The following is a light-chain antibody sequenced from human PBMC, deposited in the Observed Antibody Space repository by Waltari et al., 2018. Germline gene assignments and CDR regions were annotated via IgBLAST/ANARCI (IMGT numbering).Light chain of an antibody. J-gene: IGLJ3*02. CDR1: SGRIATQY. V-gene: IGLV6-57*02. CDR3: QSYADFDWI. CDR2: EDT. Sequence: NVILTQPHSVSEFPGKTVTITCTASSGRIATQYVQWYQQRPGSGPTTVIYEDTQRPSGVPARFSGSIDSSSNSASLTISGLQPEDEADYYCQSYADFDWIFGGGTKLTVL.